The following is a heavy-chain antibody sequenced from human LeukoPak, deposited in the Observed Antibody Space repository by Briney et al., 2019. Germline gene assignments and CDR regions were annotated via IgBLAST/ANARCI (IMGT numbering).Heavy chain of an antibody. CDR1: GFTFSSYG. CDR3: AKMGWYYDSSGYYFDY. Sequence: GGSLRLSCAASGFTFSSYGMHWVRQAPGKGLEWVAFIRYDGSIKYYADSVKGRFTISRDNYKNTLYLQMNSLRAEDTAVYYCAKMGWYYDSSGYYFDYWGQGTLVTVSS. D-gene: IGHD3-22*01. CDR2: IRYDGSIK. J-gene: IGHJ4*02. V-gene: IGHV3-30*02.